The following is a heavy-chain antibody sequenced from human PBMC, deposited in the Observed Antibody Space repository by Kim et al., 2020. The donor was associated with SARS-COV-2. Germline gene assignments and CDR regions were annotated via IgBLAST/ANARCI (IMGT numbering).Heavy chain of an antibody. CDR1: VGSISSYY. D-gene: IGHD6-13*01. CDR3: ARGIAAVLGSWFDP. J-gene: IGHJ5*02. CDR2: IYYSGST. Sequence: SETLSLTCTVSVGSISSYYWSWIRQPPGKGLEWIGYIYYSGSTNYNPSLKSRVTISVDTSKNKFSLKLSSVTAADTAVYYCARGIAAVLGSWFDPWGHGT. V-gene: IGHV4-59*13.